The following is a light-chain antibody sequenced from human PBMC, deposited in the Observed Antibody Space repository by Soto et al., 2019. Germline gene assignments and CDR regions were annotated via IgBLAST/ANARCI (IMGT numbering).Light chain of an antibody. J-gene: IGLJ2*01. Sequence: QSALTLAPSASGSPGQSITISCTGTSSDVGGYNYVSWFQQHPGKAPKLIIYEVTKRPSGVPDRFSGSKSGNTASLTVSGLQGEDEADYYCNSYAGSNNVIFGGGTKVTVL. V-gene: IGLV2-8*01. CDR3: NSYAGSNNVI. CDR1: SSDVGGYNY. CDR2: EVT.